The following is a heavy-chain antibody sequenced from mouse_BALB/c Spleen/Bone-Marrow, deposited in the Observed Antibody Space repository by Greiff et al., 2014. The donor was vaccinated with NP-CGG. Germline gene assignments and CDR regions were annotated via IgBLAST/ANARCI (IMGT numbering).Heavy chain of an antibody. CDR1: GFSLTNYG. CDR3: ARITTATGAMDY. V-gene: IGHV2-9*02. CDR2: IWADGST. J-gene: IGHJ4*01. D-gene: IGHD1-2*01. Sequence: VKVEESGPGLVAPSQSLSITCTVSGFSLTNYGVHWVRQPPGKGLEWLGVIWADGSTNYNSALMSRLGISKDNSKSQVFFKMNSLQTDDTAMYYCARITTATGAMDYWGQGTSVTVSS.